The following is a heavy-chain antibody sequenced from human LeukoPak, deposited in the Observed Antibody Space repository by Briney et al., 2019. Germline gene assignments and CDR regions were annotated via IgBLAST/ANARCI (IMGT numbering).Heavy chain of an antibody. CDR3: AGLDYYYYAMDV. J-gene: IGHJ6*04. CDR2: INHSGST. Sequence: SETLSLTCAVYGGSFGGYYWSWIRQPPGKGLEWIGEINHSGSTNYNPSLKSRVTISVDTSKNQFSLKLSSVTAADTAVYYCAGLDYYYYAMDVWGKGTTVTVSP. V-gene: IGHV4-34*01. CDR1: GGSFGGYY.